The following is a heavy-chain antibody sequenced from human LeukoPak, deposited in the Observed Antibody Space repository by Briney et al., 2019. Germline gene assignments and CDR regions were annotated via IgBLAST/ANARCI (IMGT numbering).Heavy chain of an antibody. CDR1: GGSFSGYY. J-gene: IGHJ3*02. D-gene: IGHD4-17*01. Sequence: SETLSLTCAVYGGSFSGYYWSWIRQPPGKGLEWIGEINHSGSTNYNPSLKSRVTISVDTSKNQFSLKLSSVTAADTAVYYCASFYGASAFDIRGQGTMVTVSS. CDR3: ASFYGASAFDI. CDR2: INHSGST. V-gene: IGHV4-34*01.